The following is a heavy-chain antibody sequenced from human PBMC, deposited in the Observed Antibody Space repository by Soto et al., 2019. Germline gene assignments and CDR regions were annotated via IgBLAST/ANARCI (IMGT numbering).Heavy chain of an antibody. CDR3: TSDRRIASAANLDY. D-gene: IGHD6-13*01. Sequence: GGSLRLSCAASGFTFSKAWMSWVRQAPGKGLEWVGRIKSKSDGGTTDYAAPVKGRFTISRDDSENTLYLQMNSLKTEDTAVYYCTSDRRIASAANLDYWGQGTLVTVSS. V-gene: IGHV3-15*01. J-gene: IGHJ4*02. CDR2: IKSKSDGGTT. CDR1: GFTFSKAW.